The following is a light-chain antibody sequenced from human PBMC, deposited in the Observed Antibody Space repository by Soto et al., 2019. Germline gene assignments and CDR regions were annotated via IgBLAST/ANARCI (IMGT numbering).Light chain of an antibody. CDR1: SSDIGGYNF. CDR3: SSYTSTATPVI. CDR2: EVL. Sequence: QSALTQPASVSGSPGQSITLSCTGASSDIGGYNFVSWYQQSPGKAPKLLIYEVLNRPSGISDRFSGSKSGNTASLTISGLRSEDEGDYYCSSYTSTATPVIIGGGTKLTVL. V-gene: IGLV2-14*01. J-gene: IGLJ2*01.